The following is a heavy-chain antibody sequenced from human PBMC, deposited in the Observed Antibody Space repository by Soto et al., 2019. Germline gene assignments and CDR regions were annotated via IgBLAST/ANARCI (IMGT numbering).Heavy chain of an antibody. CDR2: ISSSGSTI. V-gene: IGHV3-11*01. CDR3: AKPGSGSYYNDWFDP. J-gene: IGHJ5*02. CDR1: VFTFNDYY. D-gene: IGHD3-10*01. Sequence: PGWSLRLSCASSVFTFNDYYMSWIRQAPGKGLEWVSYISSSGSTIYYADSVKGRFTISRDNAKNSLYLQMNSLRAEDTAVYYCAKPGSGSYYNDWFDPWGQGTLVTVSS.